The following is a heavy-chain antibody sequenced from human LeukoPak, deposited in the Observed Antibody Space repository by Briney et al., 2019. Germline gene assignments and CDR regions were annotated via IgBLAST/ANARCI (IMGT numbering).Heavy chain of an antibody. CDR1: GFIFSSYA. J-gene: IGHJ4*02. D-gene: IGHD6-19*01. Sequence: GGSLRLSCAASGFIFSSYAMSWVRLAPRKGLEWISVIRGSGGRTDYADSVKSRFTISRDNSKNTLYLQMNSLRAEDTAVYYCAKTALAVAGIVPVESELDYWGQGTLVTVSS. CDR2: IRGSGGRT. CDR3: AKTALAVAGIVPVESELDY. V-gene: IGHV3-23*01.